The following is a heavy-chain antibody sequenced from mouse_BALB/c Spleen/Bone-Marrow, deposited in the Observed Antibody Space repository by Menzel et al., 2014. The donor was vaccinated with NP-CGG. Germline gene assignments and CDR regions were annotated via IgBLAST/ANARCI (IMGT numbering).Heavy chain of an antibody. J-gene: IGHJ3*01. V-gene: IGHV1S81*02. D-gene: IGHD1-1*01. CDR2: INPSNGGT. CDR1: GYTFTSYY. CDR3: TRSYYAKEGAWFAY. Sequence: QVQLQQPGAELVKPGASVKLSCKASGYTFTSYYMYWVKQRPGQGLEWIGGINPSNGGTNFNEKFKSKATLTVDKSPSTAYMQLSSLTSEDSAVYYCTRSYYAKEGAWFAYWSQGTLVTVSA.